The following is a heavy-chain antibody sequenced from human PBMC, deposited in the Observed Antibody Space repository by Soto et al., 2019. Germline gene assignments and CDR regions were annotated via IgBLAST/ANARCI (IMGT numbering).Heavy chain of an antibody. J-gene: IGHJ6*02. CDR3: ARDGYYDSGSYGMDV. CDR2: ISDYNGNT. V-gene: IGHV1-18*01. Sequence: QVQLVQSGAEVKKPGASVKVSCKTSGYTFNNYGISWVRQAPGQGLEWMGCISDYNGNTNYPQKFQGRVTMTTDTSTKTVYMVLTSLRSDDTAVYYCARDGYYDSGSYGMDVWGRGTTVTVSS. CDR1: GYTFNNYG. D-gene: IGHD3-10*01.